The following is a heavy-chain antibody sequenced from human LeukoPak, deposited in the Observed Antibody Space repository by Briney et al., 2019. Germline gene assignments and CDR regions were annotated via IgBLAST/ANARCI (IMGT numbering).Heavy chain of an antibody. D-gene: IGHD4-17*01. Sequence: GGSLRLSCAASGFTFSSYAMSWVRQAPGKGLEWVSAISGSGCSTYYADSVKGRFTISRDNSKNTLYLQMNSLRAEDTAVYSCAKGFDYGDYYVDYWGQGTLVTVSS. CDR3: AKGFDYGDYYVDY. V-gene: IGHV3-23*01. J-gene: IGHJ4*02. CDR2: ISGSGCST. CDR1: GFTFSSYA.